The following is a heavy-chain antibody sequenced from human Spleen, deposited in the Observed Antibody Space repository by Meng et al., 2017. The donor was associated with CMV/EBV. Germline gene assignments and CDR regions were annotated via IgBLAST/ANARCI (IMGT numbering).Heavy chain of an antibody. CDR3: TTDVRTDVRGNRGTYSWFDP. D-gene: IGHD3-10*02. CDR2: IKSNADGGTT. CDR1: NDW. Sequence: NDWRSWVRQAPGRGLEWVGRIKSNADGGTTDYATPVKGRFTISRDDSKNTLYLEMNSLKTEDTAVYYCTTDVRTDVRGNRGTYSWFDPWGQGTLVTVSS. J-gene: IGHJ5*02. V-gene: IGHV3-15*01.